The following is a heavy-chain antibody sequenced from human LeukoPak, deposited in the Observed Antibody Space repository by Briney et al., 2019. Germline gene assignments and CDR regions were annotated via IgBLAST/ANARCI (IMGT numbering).Heavy chain of an antibody. CDR2: INTDGTVT. Sequence: GGSLRLSCAAPGFTFSKYWMLWIRQAPGKGLESVSRINTDGTVTTYADSVKGRFTVSRDNADNTMFLQMNSVRDEDTAVYYCATKQWLAPPPDSWGQGTPVTVSS. J-gene: IGHJ4*02. CDR1: GFTFSKYW. D-gene: IGHD6-19*01. V-gene: IGHV3-74*01. CDR3: ATKQWLAPPPDS.